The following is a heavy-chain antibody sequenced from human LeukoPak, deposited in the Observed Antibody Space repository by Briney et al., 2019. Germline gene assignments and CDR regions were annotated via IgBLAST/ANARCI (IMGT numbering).Heavy chain of an antibody. CDR2: IYSGGST. CDR1: GFTVSNNY. V-gene: IGHV3-66*01. D-gene: IGHD2-2*01. CDR3: AREVRARDLYYYYGMDV. J-gene: IGHJ6*02. Sequence: GGSLRLSCAASGFTVSNNYMSWVRQAPGKGLEWVSVIYSGGSTYYADSVKGRFTISRDNSKNTLYLQMNNLRAEETAVYYCAREVRARDLYYYYGMDVWGQGTTVTVSS.